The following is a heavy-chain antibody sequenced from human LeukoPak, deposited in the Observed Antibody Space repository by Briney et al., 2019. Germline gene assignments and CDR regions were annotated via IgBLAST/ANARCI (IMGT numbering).Heavy chain of an antibody. V-gene: IGHV3-23*01. Sequence: PGGSLRLSCAASGFTFSSYAMSWVRQAPGKGLEWVSAISGSGGSTYYADSVKGRFTISRDNSKNTLYLQMNSLRAEDTAVYYCAKGFGGKGIYGDPLDLDYWGQGTLVTVSS. CDR3: AKGFGGKGIYGDPLDLDY. CDR2: ISGSGGST. D-gene: IGHD3-16*01. J-gene: IGHJ4*02. CDR1: GFTFSSYA.